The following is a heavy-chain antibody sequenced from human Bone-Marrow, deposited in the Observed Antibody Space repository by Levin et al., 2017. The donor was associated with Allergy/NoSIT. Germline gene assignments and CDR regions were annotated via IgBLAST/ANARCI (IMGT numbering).Heavy chain of an antibody. D-gene: IGHD2-2*03. CDR1: GYTLTELS. CDR2: FDPEDGET. J-gene: IGHJ4*02. V-gene: IGHV1-24*01. Sequence: GGSLRLSCKVSGYTLTELSMHWVRQAPGKGLEWMGGFDPEDGETIYAQKFQGRVTMTEDTSTDTAYMELSSLRSEDTAVYYCATDPGYCSSTSCSWGQGTLVTVSS. CDR3: ATDPGYCSSTSCS.